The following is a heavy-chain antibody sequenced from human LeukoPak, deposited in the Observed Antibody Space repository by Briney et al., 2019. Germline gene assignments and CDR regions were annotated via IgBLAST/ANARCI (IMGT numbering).Heavy chain of an antibody. CDR2: ICSDPTNQ. J-gene: IGHJ1*01. CDR1: GFTFRHFG. V-gene: IGHV3-33*06. D-gene: IGHD4-11*01. CDR3: AKDAQRVFDYSNSPEH. Sequence: GTSLTLSCQASGFTFRHFGMHWVRQAPGKGLEWVAVICSDPTNQQYGDSVKGRFTISRDNFKKTVSLQMDSLRAEDTAVYYCAKDAQRVFDYSNSPEHWGQRSLVIASS.